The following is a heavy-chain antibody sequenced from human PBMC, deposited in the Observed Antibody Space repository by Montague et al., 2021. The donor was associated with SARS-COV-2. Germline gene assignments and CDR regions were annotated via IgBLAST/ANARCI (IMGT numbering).Heavy chain of an antibody. CDR1: GGSIVTGDYY. Sequence: SETLSLTCSVSGGSIVTGDYYWAWSRQPPGKGLEWIGSIFHSGTTYYAPSLRGRVTISVDTSKNPFSLKLNSVTAADTAFYYCVREYTGSSQASWGQGTLVTVSS. CDR2: IFHSGTT. V-gene: IGHV4-39*02. CDR3: VREYTGSSQAS. D-gene: IGHD6-6*01. J-gene: IGHJ5*02.